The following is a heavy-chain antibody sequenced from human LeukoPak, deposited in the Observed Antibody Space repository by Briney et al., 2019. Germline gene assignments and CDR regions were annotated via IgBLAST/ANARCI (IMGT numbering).Heavy chain of an antibody. V-gene: IGHV3-23*01. CDR3: TKRARDVDY. CDR1: GFTFSSDS. Sequence: GGSLRLSCAASGFTFSSDSMSWVRQAPGKGLEWVSSITASGGTYYGNSIKGRFTISRDNSKNTLYLQMNSLRAEDTAIYYCTKRARDVDYWGQGTLVTVSS. CDR2: ITASGGT. J-gene: IGHJ4*02. D-gene: IGHD5-24*01.